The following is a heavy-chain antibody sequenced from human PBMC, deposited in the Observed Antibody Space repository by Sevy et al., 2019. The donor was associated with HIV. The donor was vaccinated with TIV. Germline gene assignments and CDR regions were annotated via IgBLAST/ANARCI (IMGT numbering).Heavy chain of an antibody. CDR3: AADNGSGYIGGGTYYYGMNV. V-gene: IGHV1-58*01. D-gene: IGHD3-3*01. CDR2: IVVGSGNT. Sequence: ASVKVSCKASGFTFSGSALQWVRQARGQRLEWIGWIVVGSGNTKYAPQFQEMVTFIRDMSTSTAYMELSSLRSEDTAVYYCAADNGSGYIGGGTYYYGMNVWGQGTTVTVSS. J-gene: IGHJ6*02. CDR1: GFTFSGSA.